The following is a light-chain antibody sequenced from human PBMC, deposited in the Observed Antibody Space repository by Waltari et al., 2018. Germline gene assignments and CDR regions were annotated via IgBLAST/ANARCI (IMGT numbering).Light chain of an antibody. J-gene: IGLJ2*01. V-gene: IGLV3-9*01. Sequence: SYELTQPLSVSVALGQTARISCGGNNIGNKTVHWYQQKPGQAPVLVIYRDRNRPSSIPERFSGSNSGNMATLTISRAQAGDEADFYCQVWDSSTVVFGGGTKLTVL. CDR3: QVWDSSTVV. CDR1: NIGNKT. CDR2: RDR.